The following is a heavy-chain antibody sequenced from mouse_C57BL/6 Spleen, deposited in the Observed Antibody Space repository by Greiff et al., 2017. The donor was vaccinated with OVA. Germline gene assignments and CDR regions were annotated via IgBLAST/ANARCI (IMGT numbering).Heavy chain of an antibody. CDR2: IHPNSGST. Sequence: QVHVKQPGAELVKPGASVKLSCKASGYTFTSYWMHWVKQRPGQGLEWIGMIHPNSGSTNYNEKFKSKATLTVDKSSSTAYMQLSSLTSEDSAVYYCAREGSSYTWFAYWGQGTLVTVSA. D-gene: IGHD1-1*01. V-gene: IGHV1-64*01. CDR3: AREGSSYTWFAY. J-gene: IGHJ3*01. CDR1: GYTFTSYW.